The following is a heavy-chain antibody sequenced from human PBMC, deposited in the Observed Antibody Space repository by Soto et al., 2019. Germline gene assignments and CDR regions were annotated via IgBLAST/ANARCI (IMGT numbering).Heavy chain of an antibody. CDR3: ASFRAGRPDP. J-gene: IGHJ5*02. Sequence: SVKVSCKASGGTFSSYAISWVRQAPGQGLEWMGGIIPIFGTANYAQKFQGRVTITADESTSTAYMELSSLRSEDTAAYYCASFRAGRPDPWGQGTLVTVSS. V-gene: IGHV1-69*13. CDR2: IIPIFGTA. CDR1: GGTFSSYA.